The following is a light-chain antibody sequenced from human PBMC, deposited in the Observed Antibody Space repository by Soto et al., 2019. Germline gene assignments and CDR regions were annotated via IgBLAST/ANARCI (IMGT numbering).Light chain of an antibody. CDR2: DVS. J-gene: IGLJ1*01. V-gene: IGLV2-11*01. Sequence: QSALTQPRSASGSPGQSVTISCTGTSSDVGGYNYVSWYQHHPGKAPKLMIYDVSKRPSGVPDRFSGSKSGNTASLTISGLQAEDEADYYCCSYAGSHAYVFGTGTKLTVL. CDR1: SSDVGGYNY. CDR3: CSYAGSHAYV.